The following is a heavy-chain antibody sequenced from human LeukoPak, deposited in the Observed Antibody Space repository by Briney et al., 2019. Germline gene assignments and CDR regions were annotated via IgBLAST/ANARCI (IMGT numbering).Heavy chain of an antibody. CDR1: GFTFSDFG. CDR3: VREGDGAPRRFDY. V-gene: IGHV3-33*01. J-gene: IGHJ4*02. D-gene: IGHD3-16*01. Sequence: GSLRLSCAASGFTFSDFGMHWVRQAPGKGLEWVAMIWYDGSKEYYMESVKGRFTISRDNSKNTLHLQMNSLRAEDSAIYYCVREGDGAPRRFDYWGQGTLVTVSS. CDR2: IWYDGSKE.